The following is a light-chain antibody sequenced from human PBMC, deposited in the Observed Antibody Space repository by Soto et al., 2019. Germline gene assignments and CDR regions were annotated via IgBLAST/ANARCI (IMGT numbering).Light chain of an antibody. CDR1: QSLLHPNGNYF. V-gene: IGKV2-28*01. CDR3: VQALQTPYT. CDR2: WGS. Sequence: DIVVTQSPLSLPVTPGEPASISCRSSQSLLHPNGNYFFDWYLQKPGQSPQLLIYWGSIRASGVPDRFSGSASGTDFTLKISRVEAVDVGVYYCVQALQTPYTFGQGTKLEIK. J-gene: IGKJ2*01.